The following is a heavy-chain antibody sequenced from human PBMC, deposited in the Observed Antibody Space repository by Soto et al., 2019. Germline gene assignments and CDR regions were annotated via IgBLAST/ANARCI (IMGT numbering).Heavy chain of an antibody. D-gene: IGHD6-6*01. V-gene: IGHV3-48*02. CDR2: ISSRSYTI. CDR1: GFSFSTYS. Sequence: EVQLVESGGGLVQRGGYLRLSCAASGFSFSTYSMNWVRQAPGKGLEWVSYISSRSYTIYYVDSVKGRFTIPRDNAKNSLYLQMNSLRDEDTAVYYCARGGSSSDNGMDVWGQGTTVTVSS. CDR3: ARGGSSSDNGMDV. J-gene: IGHJ6*02.